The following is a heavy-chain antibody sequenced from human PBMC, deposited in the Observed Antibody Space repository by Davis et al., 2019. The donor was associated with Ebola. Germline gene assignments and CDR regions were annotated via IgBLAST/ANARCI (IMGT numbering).Heavy chain of an antibody. J-gene: IGHJ5*02. CDR2: IYYSGST. CDR3: ARHHGVTENWFDP. Sequence: SETLSLTCTVSGGSITSSSYYWGWIRQPPGKGLEWIGYIYYSGSTNYNPSLKSRVTISVDTSKNQFSLKLSSVTAADTAVYYCARHHGVTENWFDPGGQGALVTVSS. CDR1: GGSITSSSYY. V-gene: IGHV4-61*05. D-gene: IGHD4-17*01.